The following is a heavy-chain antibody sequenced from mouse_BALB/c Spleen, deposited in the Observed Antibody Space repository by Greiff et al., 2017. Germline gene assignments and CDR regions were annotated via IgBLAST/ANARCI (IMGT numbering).Heavy chain of an antibody. V-gene: IGHV1-7*01. CDR3: AREGDVYSFDY. CDR2: INPSTGYT. CDR1: GYTFTSYW. Sequence: QVQLQQSGAELAKPGASVKMSCKASGYTFTSYWMHWVKQRPGQGLEWIGYINPSTGYTEYNQKFKDKATLTADKSSSTAYMQLCSLTSEDSAVYYCAREGDVYSFDYWGQGTTLTVSA. J-gene: IGHJ2*01.